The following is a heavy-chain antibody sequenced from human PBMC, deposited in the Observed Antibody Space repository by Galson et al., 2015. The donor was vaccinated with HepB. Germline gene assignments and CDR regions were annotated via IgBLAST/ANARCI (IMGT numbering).Heavy chain of an antibody. CDR1: GFTFSSYA. D-gene: IGHD1-1*01. CDR2: ISYDGSNK. Sequence: SLRLSCAASGFTFSSYAMHWVRQAPGKGLEWVAVISYDGSNKYYADSVKGRFTISRDNSKNTLYLQMNSLRAEDTAVYYCARDRYEAYFDYWGQGTLVTVSS. V-gene: IGHV3-30-3*01. CDR3: ARDRYEAYFDY. J-gene: IGHJ4*02.